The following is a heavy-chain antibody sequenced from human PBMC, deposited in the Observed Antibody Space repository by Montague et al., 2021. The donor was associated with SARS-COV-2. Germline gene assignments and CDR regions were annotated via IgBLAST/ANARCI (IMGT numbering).Heavy chain of an antibody. CDR2: IYYSGGA. Sequence: SETLSLTCSLSAGSISGHYLSWIRQPPGPGLERIAYIYYSGGANXNPSLTRRVTMSVSTSTNQFSLNLSSVTAADTAVYYCARAVSVRRTVSWFDPWGQGALVTVSS. D-gene: IGHD3-10*01. CDR3: ARAVSVRRTVSWFDP. J-gene: IGHJ5*02. CDR1: AGSISGHY. V-gene: IGHV4-59*11.